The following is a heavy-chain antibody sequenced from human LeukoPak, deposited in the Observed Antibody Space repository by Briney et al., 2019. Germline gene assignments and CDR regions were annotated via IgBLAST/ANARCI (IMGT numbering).Heavy chain of an antibody. CDR1: GYDFTNYW. V-gene: IGHV5-51*01. Sequence: GESLKISCEASGYDFTNYWFGWVRQMPGKGLEWMGIIYPGDSDTRYSPSFQGQVTISADKSISAAYLQWSSLKASDTAMYYCARHLGLREAFDIWGQGTMVTVSS. J-gene: IGHJ3*02. CDR3: ARHLGLREAFDI. CDR2: IYPGDSDT. D-gene: IGHD4-17*01.